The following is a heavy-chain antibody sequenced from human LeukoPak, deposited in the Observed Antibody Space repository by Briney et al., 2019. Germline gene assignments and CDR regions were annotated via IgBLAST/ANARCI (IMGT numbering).Heavy chain of an antibody. V-gene: IGHV4-59*01. Sequence: PSETLSLTCTVSGGSISSYYWSWIRQPPGKGLEWIGYIYYSGSTNYNPSLKSRVTISVDTSKNQFSLKLSSVTAAFTAVYYCASRYSSGWYDYWGQGPLVTVSS. J-gene: IGHJ4*02. D-gene: IGHD6-19*01. CDR2: IYYSGST. CDR3: ASRYSSGWYDY. CDR1: GGSISSYY.